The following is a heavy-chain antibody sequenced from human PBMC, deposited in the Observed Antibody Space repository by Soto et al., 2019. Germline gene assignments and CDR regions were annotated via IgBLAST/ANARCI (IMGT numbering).Heavy chain of an antibody. Sequence: SETLSLTCAVSGGSISSSNWWSWVRQPPGKGLEWTGEIYHSGSTNYNPSLKSRVTISVDKSKNQFSLKLSSVTAADTAVYYCARGPHYYDSSGYYHTLIDYWGQGTLVTVSS. CDR2: IYHSGST. CDR1: GGSISSSNW. CDR3: ARGPHYYDSSGYYHTLIDY. J-gene: IGHJ4*02. V-gene: IGHV4-4*02. D-gene: IGHD3-22*01.